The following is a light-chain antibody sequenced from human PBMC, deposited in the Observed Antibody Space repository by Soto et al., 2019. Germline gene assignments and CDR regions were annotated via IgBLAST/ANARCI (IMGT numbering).Light chain of an antibody. J-gene: IGKJ2*01. CDR2: GAS. CDR3: QHYGSSPPYT. V-gene: IGKV3-20*01. CDR1: QSVGSSD. Sequence: EIVLTQSPGSLSLSPGERATLSCRASQSVGSSDLAWYQQKPGQAPRLLIYGASSRATGIPDRFSGSGSGTDFTLSISRLEPEDFAVYFCQHYGSSPPYTFGQGPKLEIK.